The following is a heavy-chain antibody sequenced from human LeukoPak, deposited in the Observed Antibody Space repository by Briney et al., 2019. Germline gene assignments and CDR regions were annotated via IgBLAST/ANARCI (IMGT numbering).Heavy chain of an antibody. CDR3: ARGGGLLQDWFDP. V-gene: IGHV1-69*13. Sequence: SVKVSCKASGYTFTSYGISWVRQAPGQGLEWMGGIIPIFGTANYAQKFQGRVTITADESTSTAYMELSSLRSEDTAVYYCARGGGLLQDWFDPWGQGTLVTVSS. CDR2: IIPIFGTA. D-gene: IGHD2-15*01. CDR1: GYTFTSYG. J-gene: IGHJ5*02.